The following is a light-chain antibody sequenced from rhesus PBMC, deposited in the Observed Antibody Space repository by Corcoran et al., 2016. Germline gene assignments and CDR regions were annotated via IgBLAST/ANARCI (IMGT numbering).Light chain of an antibody. J-gene: IGKJ4*01. Sequence: DIQMTQSPSSLSASVGDRVTITCRASQGISNWLAWYQQKPGKAPKLLIYRASNLETGVPSRCRGSGSGTDFTLTISSLQPEDIATYYCQQHDNSPLTFGGGTKVELK. CDR3: QQHDNSPLT. V-gene: IGKV1-69*01. CDR1: QGISNW. CDR2: RAS.